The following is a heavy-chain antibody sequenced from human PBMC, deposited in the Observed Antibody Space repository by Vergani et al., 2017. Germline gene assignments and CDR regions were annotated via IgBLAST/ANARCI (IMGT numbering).Heavy chain of an antibody. J-gene: IGHJ5*02. V-gene: IGHV2-70*04. CDR3: ARVIAVAGTYWFDP. Sequence: QVTLTESGPALVKPTQTLTLTCTFSGFSLSTSGMRVSWIRQPPGKALEWLARIDWDDDKFYSTSLKTRLTISKDTSKNQVVLTMTNMDPVDTATYYCARVIAVAGTYWFDPWGQGTLVTVSS. D-gene: IGHD6-19*01. CDR1: GFSLSTSGMR. CDR2: IDWDDDK.